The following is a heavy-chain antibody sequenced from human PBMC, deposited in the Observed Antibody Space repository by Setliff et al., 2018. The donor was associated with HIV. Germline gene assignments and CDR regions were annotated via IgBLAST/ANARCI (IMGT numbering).Heavy chain of an antibody. V-gene: IGHV4-59*11. CDR1: GASMTSHY. CDR3: TREADTTSCP. D-gene: IGHD4-17*01. Sequence: SETLSLTCSVAGASMTSHYLTWIRQPRGMGLEWIGNIYGSGTTKYNPSLRSRVTISVDKSKNQLSLSLDSVTAADTAVYYCTREADTTSCPWGRGTLVTVSS. CDR2: IYGSGTT. J-gene: IGHJ4*02.